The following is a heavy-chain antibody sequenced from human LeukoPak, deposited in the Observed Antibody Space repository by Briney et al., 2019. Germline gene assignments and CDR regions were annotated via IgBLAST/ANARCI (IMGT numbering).Heavy chain of an antibody. J-gene: IGHJ1*01. Sequence: SVKVPCKASGCTFSSYAISWVLQAPGPGLESMGRIIPIFGTPNYAHESQGRVTITTYESTSTAYMELRSLRPEDTAVYYCAREQKPQYSSSWYSYFQHWGQGTLSPSPQ. CDR2: IIPIFGTP. CDR1: GCTFSSYA. CDR3: AREQKPQYSSSWYSYFQH. D-gene: IGHD6-13*01. V-gene: IGHV1-69*05.